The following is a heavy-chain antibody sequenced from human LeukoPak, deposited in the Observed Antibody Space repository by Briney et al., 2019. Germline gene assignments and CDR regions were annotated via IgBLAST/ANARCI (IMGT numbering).Heavy chain of an antibody. D-gene: IGHD2-2*01. V-gene: IGHV4-30-2*01. CDR1: GGSISSSNW. J-gene: IGHJ6*02. CDR2: IYHSGST. Sequence: SETLSLTCAVSGGSISSSNWWSWIRQPPGKGLEWIGYIYHSGSTYYNPSLKSRVTISVDRSKNQFSLKLSSVTAADTAVYYCARRPYCSSTSCYFGMDVWGQGTTVTVSS. CDR3: ARRPYCSSTSCYFGMDV.